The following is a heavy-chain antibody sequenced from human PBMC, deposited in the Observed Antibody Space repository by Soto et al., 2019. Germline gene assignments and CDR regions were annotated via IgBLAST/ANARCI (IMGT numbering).Heavy chain of an antibody. Sequence: AGGSLRLSCAASGLIFSNYKMHWVRQAPGKGLVWVSRINTDGSITDYADSVKGRFTVSRDNAKNTMYLQMSSLTADDTAVYYCARDTNGLHYWGQGTLVTVSS. CDR2: INTDGSIT. CDR1: GLIFSNYK. CDR3: ARDTNGLHY. V-gene: IGHV3-74*01. J-gene: IGHJ4*02. D-gene: IGHD2-8*01.